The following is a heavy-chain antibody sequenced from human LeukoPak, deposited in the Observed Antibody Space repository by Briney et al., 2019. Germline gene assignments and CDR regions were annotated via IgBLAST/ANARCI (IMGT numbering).Heavy chain of an antibody. CDR3: AKSRLSGINDAFDV. CDR2: ISGSAVIT. J-gene: IGHJ3*01. V-gene: IGHV3-23*01. Sequence: PGGTLRFSCAASGLTFINFGMTWVRQAPGKGLEWVSAISGSAVITFYADSVKGRFTISRDNSKNTLYLQMNSLRAEDTALYYCAKSRLSGINDAFDVWGQGTMVTVSS. CDR1: GLTFINFG. D-gene: IGHD3-3*01.